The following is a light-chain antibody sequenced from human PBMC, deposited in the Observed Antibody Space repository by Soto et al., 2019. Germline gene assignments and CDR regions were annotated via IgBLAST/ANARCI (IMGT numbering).Light chain of an antibody. CDR2: GNS. CDR3: QSYDSSLSVV. J-gene: IGLJ2*01. Sequence: QSVLTQPPSVSGAPGQRVTISCTGGSSNIGAGYDVHWYQQLPGTAPKLLIYGNSNRPSGVPDRFSGSKSGTSASLDITGLQAEDEADYYCQSYDSSLSVVFGGGTKLTVL. CDR1: SSNIGAGYD. V-gene: IGLV1-40*01.